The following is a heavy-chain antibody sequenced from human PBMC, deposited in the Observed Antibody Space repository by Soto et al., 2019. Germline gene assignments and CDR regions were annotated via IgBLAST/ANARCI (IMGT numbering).Heavy chain of an antibody. Sequence: EVQLLESGGGLVQPGGSLRLSCAASGFTFSSYAMSWVRQAPGKGLEWVSAISGSGGSTYYADSVKGRFTISRDNSKNKRYVPMNRLRAEDTAVDYCAKASGCFGEFDYWGQGTMVTVSS. V-gene: IGHV3-23*01. CDR2: ISGSGGST. D-gene: IGHD3-10*01. J-gene: IGHJ4*02. CDR3: AKASGCFGEFDY. CDR1: GFTFSSYA.